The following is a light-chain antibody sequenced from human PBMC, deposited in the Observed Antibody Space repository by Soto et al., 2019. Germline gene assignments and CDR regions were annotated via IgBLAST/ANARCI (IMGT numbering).Light chain of an antibody. CDR3: QQYDSSVYT. Sequence: DIQMTQYPSTLSASVGDRVTITCRVSQSIRSWLACYQQKPGKAPKVLIYRASRLGNGVPSRCSGSGYGTEFTLTISSLHPDDFATYYCQQYDSSVYTFGQGTKLDIK. V-gene: IGKV1-5*03. CDR2: RAS. J-gene: IGKJ2*01. CDR1: QSIRSW.